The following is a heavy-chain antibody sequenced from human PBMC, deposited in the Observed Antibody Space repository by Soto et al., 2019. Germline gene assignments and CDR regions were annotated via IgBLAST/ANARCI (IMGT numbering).Heavy chain of an antibody. CDR3: ARLPSTNGAYGLDV. D-gene: IGHD2-8*01. V-gene: IGHV6-1*01. J-gene: IGHJ6*02. Sequence: SQTLSLTCAISGDGVSSNSAAWNWIRQSPSRGLEWLGRTYYRSKWYNDYAVSVKSRITINRDTYKKQFSLKLTSVTAADTAVYYCARLPSTNGAYGLDVWGQGTTVTVSS. CDR2: TYYRSKWYN. CDR1: GDGVSSNSAA.